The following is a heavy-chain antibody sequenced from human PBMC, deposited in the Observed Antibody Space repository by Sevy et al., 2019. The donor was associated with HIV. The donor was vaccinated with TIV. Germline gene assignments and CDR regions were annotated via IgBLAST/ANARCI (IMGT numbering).Heavy chain of an antibody. CDR3: AKRADATYYYDSSGYFGY. CDR1: GFTFSSYA. J-gene: IGHJ4*02. CDR2: ISGSGGST. V-gene: IGHV3-23*01. Sequence: GESLKISCAASGFTFSSYAMSWVRQAPGKGLEWVSAISGSGGSTYYADSVKGRFTISRDNSKNTLYLQMNSLRAEDTAVYYCAKRADATYYYDSSGYFGYWGQGTLVTVSS. D-gene: IGHD3-22*01.